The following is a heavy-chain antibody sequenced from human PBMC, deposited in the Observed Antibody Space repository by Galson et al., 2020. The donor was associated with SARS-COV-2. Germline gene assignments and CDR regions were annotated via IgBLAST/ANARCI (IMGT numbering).Heavy chain of an antibody. CDR3: ARRLGTYDFIDY. Sequence: SATLSLTGTASHGSISGYSYYWDWIRQTPGKGLEWIGTIDNTASTEYSPSLKGRATISVDRSKNQLSLWLSSVTAADTAVFYCARRLGTYDFIDYWGQGTLVTVSS. V-gene: IGHV4-39*01. J-gene: IGHJ4*02. CDR1: HGSISGYSYY. CDR2: IDNTAST. D-gene: IGHD3-3*01.